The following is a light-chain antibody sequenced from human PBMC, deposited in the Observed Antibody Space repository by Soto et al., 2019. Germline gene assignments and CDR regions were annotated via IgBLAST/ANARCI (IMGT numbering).Light chain of an antibody. Sequence: QSVLTQPPSVSGAPGQRVIISCTGSSSNIGAGYDVHWYQQLPGSAPKLLIYRNSYRPSGVPDRFSGSKSDTSASLAITGLQAEDEGDYYCQSYDKSLSASVAFGGGTKVTVL. V-gene: IGLV1-40*01. CDR2: RNS. CDR3: QSYDKSLSASVA. CDR1: SSNIGAGYD. J-gene: IGLJ2*01.